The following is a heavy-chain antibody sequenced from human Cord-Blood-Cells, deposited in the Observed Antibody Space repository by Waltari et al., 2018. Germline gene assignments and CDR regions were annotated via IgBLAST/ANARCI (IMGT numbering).Heavy chain of an antibody. CDR2: ISYDGSNK. V-gene: IGHV3-30*18. CDR3: AKDGLTGTFDY. Sequence: QVQLVESGGGVVQPGRSLRLSCAASGFTFSSYGMHWVRQAPGKGLERVAVISYDGSNKYYADSVKGRFTISRDNSKNTLYLQMNSLRAEDTAVYYCAKDGLTGTFDYWGQGTLVTVSS. J-gene: IGHJ4*02. CDR1: GFTFSSYG. D-gene: IGHD1-7*01.